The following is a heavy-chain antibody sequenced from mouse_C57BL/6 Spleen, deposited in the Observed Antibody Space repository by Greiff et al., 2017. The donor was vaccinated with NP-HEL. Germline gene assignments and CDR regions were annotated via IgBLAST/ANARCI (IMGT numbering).Heavy chain of an antibody. CDR3: ASRLGDWYFDV. CDR1: GYTFTDYY. J-gene: IGHJ1*03. V-gene: IGHV1-26*01. D-gene: IGHD1-2*01. CDR2: INPNNGGT. Sequence: EVQLQQSGPELVKPGASVKISCKASGYTFTDYYMNWVKQSHGKSLEWIGDINPNNGGTSYNQKFKGKATLTVDKSSSTAYMELRSLTSEDSAVYYCASRLGDWYFDVWGTGTTVTVSS.